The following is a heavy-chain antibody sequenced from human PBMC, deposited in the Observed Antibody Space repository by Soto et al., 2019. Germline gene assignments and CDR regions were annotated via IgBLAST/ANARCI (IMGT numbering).Heavy chain of an antibody. Sequence: GGSLRLSCAASGFTFSSYAMSWVRQAPGKGLEWVSAISGSGGSTYYADSVKGRFTISRDNSKNTLYLQMNSLRAEDTAVYYCAKTEGDFWSGYVPIPDYWGQGTLVTVSS. CDR1: GFTFSSYA. D-gene: IGHD3-3*01. CDR2: ISGSGGST. J-gene: IGHJ4*02. V-gene: IGHV3-23*01. CDR3: AKTEGDFWSGYVPIPDY.